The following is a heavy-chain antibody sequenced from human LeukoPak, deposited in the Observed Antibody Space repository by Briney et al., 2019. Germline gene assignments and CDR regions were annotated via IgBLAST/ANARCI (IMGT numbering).Heavy chain of an antibody. CDR3: ARQWEPYYFDY. CDR1: GYTFTAYY. CDR2: INPNSGGT. J-gene: IGHJ4*02. D-gene: IGHD1-26*01. V-gene: IGHV1-2*02. Sequence: ASVKVSCKASGYTFTAYYMHWVRQAPGQGLGWMGWINPNSGGTNYAQKFQGRVTMTRDTSISTAYMELSRLRSDDTAVYYCARQWEPYYFDYWGQGTLVTVSS.